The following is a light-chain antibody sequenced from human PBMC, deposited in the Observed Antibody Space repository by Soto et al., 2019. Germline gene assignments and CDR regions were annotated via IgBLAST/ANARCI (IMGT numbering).Light chain of an antibody. CDR2: DVS. V-gene: IGLV2-18*02. Sequence: QSALTQPPSVSGSPGQSVTISCTGTSSDVGRYNHVSWYQQPPGTAPKLMIYDVSNRPSGVPDRFSGSKSGNTASLTISGLQAEDEADYYCSSYTGSSTVVVFGGGTKVTVL. J-gene: IGLJ2*01. CDR1: SSDVGRYNH. CDR3: SSYTGSSTVVV.